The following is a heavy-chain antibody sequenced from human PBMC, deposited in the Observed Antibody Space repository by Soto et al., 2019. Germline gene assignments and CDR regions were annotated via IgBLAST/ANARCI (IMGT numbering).Heavy chain of an antibody. CDR2: INHSGST. CDR3: ARHAGIFGVVIIPYFDY. V-gene: IGHV4-34*01. Sequence: PSETLSLTCAVYGGSFSGYYWSWIRQPPGKGLEWIGEINHSGSTNYNPSLKSRVTISVDTSKNQFSLKLSSVTAADTAVYYCARHAGIFGVVIIPYFDYWGQGTLVTVSS. J-gene: IGHJ4*02. CDR1: GGSFSGYY. D-gene: IGHD3-3*01.